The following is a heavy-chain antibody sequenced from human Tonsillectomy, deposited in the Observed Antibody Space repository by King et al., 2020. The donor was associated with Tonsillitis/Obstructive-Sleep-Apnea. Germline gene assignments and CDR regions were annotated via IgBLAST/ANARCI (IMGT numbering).Heavy chain of an antibody. CDR1: GGSISSYY. CDR2: IYYTGST. Sequence: QLQESGPGLVKPSETLSLTCTVSGGSISSYYWSWIRQPPGKGLEWIGYIYYTGSTNYTPSIKSRVTISVDTSKNQFSLKLSSVTAADTAGYYCARDPDYYYSSGFDPWGQGTLVTVSS. J-gene: IGHJ5*02. D-gene: IGHD3-22*01. V-gene: IGHV4-59*01. CDR3: ARDPDYYYSSGFDP.